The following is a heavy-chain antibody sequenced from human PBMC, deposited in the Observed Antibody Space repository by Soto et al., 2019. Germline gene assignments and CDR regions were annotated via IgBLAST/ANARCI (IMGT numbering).Heavy chain of an antibody. CDR1: GYTFTSYA. D-gene: IGHD6-13*01. CDR3: ARDRAAAAYLGMDV. V-gene: IGHV1-3*01. J-gene: IGHJ6*02. Sequence: ASVKVSCKASGYTFTSYAMHWVRQAPGQRLEWMGWINAGNGNTKYSQKFQGRVTITRDTSASTAYMELSSLRSEDTAVYYCARDRAAAAYLGMDVWGQGTTVTVSS. CDR2: INAGNGNT.